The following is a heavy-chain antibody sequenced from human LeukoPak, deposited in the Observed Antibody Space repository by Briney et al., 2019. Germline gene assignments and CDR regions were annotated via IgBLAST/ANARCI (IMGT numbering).Heavy chain of an antibody. J-gene: IGHJ4*02. CDR2: INNSGST. V-gene: IGHV4-34*01. Sequence: SETLSLTCAVYGGSFSGYYWSWIRQSPGKGLEWIGEINNSGSTNYNPSLKNRVTISVDTSKNQFSLKVSSVTAADTAVYYCARRVGQKTTVDYWGQGTLVTVSS. CDR3: ARRVGQKTTVDY. D-gene: IGHD4-11*01. CDR1: GGSFSGYY.